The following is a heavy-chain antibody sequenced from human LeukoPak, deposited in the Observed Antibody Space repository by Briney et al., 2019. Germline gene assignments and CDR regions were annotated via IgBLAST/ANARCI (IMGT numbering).Heavy chain of an antibody. CDR1: GFTFGDYA. V-gene: IGHV3-49*04. CDR3: TRDCSGSRCYEEMDY. CDR2: IRSKAFGATT. Sequence: PGRSLRLSCKPSGFTFGDYAMSWVRQAQGKGLEWLGFIRSKAFGATTDYGASVAGRFTVSRDDSKGIAYLQMNSLKTEDTAVYYCTRDCSGSRCYEEMDYWGQGTLVTVSS. D-gene: IGHD2-15*01. J-gene: IGHJ4*02.